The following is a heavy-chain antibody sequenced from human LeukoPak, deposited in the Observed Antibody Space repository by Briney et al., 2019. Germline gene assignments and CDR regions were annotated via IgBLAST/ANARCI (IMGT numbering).Heavy chain of an antibody. CDR1: GYTFSSYW. J-gene: IGHJ3*01. CDR3: ARHGPVGFCNRTTCYQAFDL. D-gene: IGHD2-2*01. CDR2: IFPGDSET. Sequence: LGESLKISCTVSGYTFSSYWIGWVRQMPGRGLEWRGLIFPGDSETSYSPSFQGQVTISVDKAVSTTYLQWNNLRASDTAMFYCARHGPVGFCNRTTCYQAFDLWGQGTMVTVSS. V-gene: IGHV5-51*01.